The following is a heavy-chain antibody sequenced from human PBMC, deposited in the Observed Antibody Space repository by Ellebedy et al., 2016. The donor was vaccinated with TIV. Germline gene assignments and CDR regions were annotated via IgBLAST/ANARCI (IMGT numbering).Heavy chain of an antibody. D-gene: IGHD4/OR15-4a*01. V-gene: IGHV4-39*01. J-gene: IGHJ4*02. CDR2: VYYNGNT. CDR3: ARRRRWIDYIDY. Sequence: SETLSLTCTVSGDSISSIDYFWDWIRQPPGKGLEWIGTVYYNGNTYYNPSLKSRVTISGDTSKNQFSLELSSVTAADTAVYYCARRRRWIDYIDYWGQGSLVTVSS. CDR1: GDSISSIDYF.